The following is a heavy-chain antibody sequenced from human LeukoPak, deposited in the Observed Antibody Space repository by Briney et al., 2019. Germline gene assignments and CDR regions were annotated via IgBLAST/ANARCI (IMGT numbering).Heavy chain of an antibody. CDR1: GYTFTSYY. D-gene: IGHD4-23*01. CDR2: INPSGGST. V-gene: IGHV1-46*01. Sequence: GASVKVSCKASGYTFTSYYMHWVRQAPGQGLEWMGIINPSGGSTSYAQKFQGRVTMTRDTSTSTVYMELRSLRSEDTAVYYCARGWLAETIMVTPYNYWGQGTLVTVSS. J-gene: IGHJ4*02. CDR3: ARGWLAETIMVTPYNY.